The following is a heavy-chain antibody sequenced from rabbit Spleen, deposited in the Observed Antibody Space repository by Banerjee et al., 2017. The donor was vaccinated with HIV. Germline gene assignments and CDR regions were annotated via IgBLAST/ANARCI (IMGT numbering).Heavy chain of an antibody. CDR3: ARDGGYVGYSL. D-gene: IGHD1-1*01. CDR1: GFDFSSNA. CDR2: IYTSSGST. J-gene: IGHJ4*01. V-gene: IGHV1S45*01. Sequence: QEQLVESGGGLVQPEGSLTLTCKASGFDFSSNAMCWVRQAPGKGPEWIACIYTSSGSTYYASWAKGRFTISKTSSTTVTLQMTSLTAADTATYFCARDGGYVGYSLWGPGTLVTVS.